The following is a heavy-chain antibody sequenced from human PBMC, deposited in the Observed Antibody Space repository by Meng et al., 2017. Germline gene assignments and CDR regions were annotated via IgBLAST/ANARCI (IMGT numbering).Heavy chain of an antibody. CDR1: GGSFSHYA. V-gene: IGHV1-69*05. J-gene: IGHJ4*02. D-gene: IGHD3-10*01. Sequence: SVKVSCKASGGSFSHYAFNWVRQGPGQGLEWMGRVIPFLDRTDYAQKFQGRFTITTDESTTTIYMDLGSLTSDDTAVYFCARDARPYYSGSGSYYKVGKLDYWGQGVLVTVSS. CDR2: VIPFLDRT. CDR3: ARDARPYYSGSGSYYKVGKLDY.